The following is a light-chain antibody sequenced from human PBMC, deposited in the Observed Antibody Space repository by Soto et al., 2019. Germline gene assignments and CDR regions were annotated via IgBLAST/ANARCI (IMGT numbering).Light chain of an antibody. V-gene: IGKV3-11*01. CDR2: AAS. CDR3: QQLSNWPYHT. Sequence: EIVLTQSPDTLSLSPGEGATLSCRASQSVSCYLGWYQQKPGQAPRLLIYAASNRASGVPARFRGSGSGTKFTLTIGSLEPEDFDVYYWQQLSNWPYHTFGGGTRVELK. J-gene: IGKJ4*01. CDR1: QSVSCY.